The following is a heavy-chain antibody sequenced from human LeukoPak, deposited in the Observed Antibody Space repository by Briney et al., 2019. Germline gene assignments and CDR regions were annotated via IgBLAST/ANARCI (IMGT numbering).Heavy chain of an antibody. Sequence: PSETLSLTCAVYGGAFSGYYWSWIRQPPGKGLEWIGEINHSGSTNYNPSLKSRVTIPVDTSKNQFSLKLSSVTAADTAVYYCARGPDYYDSSGSIDYWGQGTLVTVSS. J-gene: IGHJ4*02. V-gene: IGHV4-34*01. CDR3: ARGPDYYDSSGSIDY. D-gene: IGHD3-22*01. CDR1: GGAFSGYY. CDR2: INHSGST.